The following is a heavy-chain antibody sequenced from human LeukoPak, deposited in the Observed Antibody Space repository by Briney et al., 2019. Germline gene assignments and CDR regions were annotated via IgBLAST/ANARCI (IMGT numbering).Heavy chain of an antibody. V-gene: IGHV1-69*02. CDR1: GGTFSSYT. CDR2: IIPILGIA. CDR3: ARSIYYGSGSYGGYYYYMDV. Sequence: ASVKVSCKASGGTFSSYTISWVRQAPGQGLECMGRIIPILGIANYAQKFQGRLTITADKSTSRAYMELSRLRSEDTAVYYCARSIYYGSGSYGGYYYYMDVWGKGTTVTVSS. J-gene: IGHJ6*03. D-gene: IGHD3-10*01.